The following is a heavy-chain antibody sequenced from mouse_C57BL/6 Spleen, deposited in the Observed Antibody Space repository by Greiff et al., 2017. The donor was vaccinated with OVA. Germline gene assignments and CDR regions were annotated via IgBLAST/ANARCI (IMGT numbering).Heavy chain of an antibody. V-gene: IGHV3-6*01. D-gene: IGHD1-1*01. CDR3: AKMDYGSTWGGFDY. J-gene: IGHJ2*01. CDR2: ISYDGSN. CDR1: GYSITSGYY. Sequence: DVQLQESGPGLVKPSQSLSLTCSVTGYSITSGYYCNWIRQFPGNKLEWMGYISYDGSNNYNPSLKNRISITRDTSKNQFFLKFNSVTTEDTATYYGAKMDYGSTWGGFDYWGQGTTLTVSS.